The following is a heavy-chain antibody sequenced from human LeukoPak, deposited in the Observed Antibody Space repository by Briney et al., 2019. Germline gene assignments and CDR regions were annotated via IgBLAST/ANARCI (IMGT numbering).Heavy chain of an antibody. Sequence: GGSLRLSCAASGFTFSSYSMDWVRQAPGKGLEWVSSISSSSSYIYYADSVKGRFTISRDNAKNSLYLQMNSLRAEDTAVYYCARDKRGGYSGYDYSSGMDVWGKGTTVTVSS. CDR1: GFTFSSYS. V-gene: IGHV3-21*01. J-gene: IGHJ6*04. CDR2: ISSSSSYI. CDR3: ARDKRGGYSGYDYSSGMDV. D-gene: IGHD5-12*01.